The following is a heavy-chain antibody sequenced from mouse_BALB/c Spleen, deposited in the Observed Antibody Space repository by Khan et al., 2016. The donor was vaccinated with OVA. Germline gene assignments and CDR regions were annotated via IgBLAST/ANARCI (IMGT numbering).Heavy chain of an antibody. CDR3: AREAYRYDEYYFDY. D-gene: IGHD2-14*01. CDR1: GFTFSSYA. J-gene: IGHJ2*01. CDR2: ISSGGST. Sequence: EVKVVESGGGSVKPGGSLKLSCAVSGFTFSSYAMSWVRQTPEKRLEWVASISSGGSTYYPDSVKGRFTIARDNARNIVYLQMGSLRAEDMAMYFCAREAYRYDEYYFDYWGQGTTLTVSS. V-gene: IGHV5-6-5*01.